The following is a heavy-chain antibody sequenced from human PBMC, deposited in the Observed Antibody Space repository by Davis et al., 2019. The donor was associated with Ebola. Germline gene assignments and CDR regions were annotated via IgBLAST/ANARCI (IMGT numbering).Heavy chain of an antibody. CDR2: ISYDGGKK. CDR1: GFTFSRHA. D-gene: IGHD3-22*01. Sequence: GGSLRLSCVASGFTFSRHAVHWVRQAPGKGLEWVAVISYDGGKKYYADSVKGRFTISRDNSKNTLYLQMNSLRAEDTAVYYCAKADTSGYHAPYYYYAMDVWGQGTTVTVSS. J-gene: IGHJ6*02. CDR3: AKADTSGYHAPYYYYAMDV. V-gene: IGHV3-30-3*01.